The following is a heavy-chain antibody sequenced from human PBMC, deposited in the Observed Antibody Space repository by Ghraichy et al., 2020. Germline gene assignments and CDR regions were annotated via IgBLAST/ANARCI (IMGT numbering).Heavy chain of an antibody. D-gene: IGHD1-1*01. CDR1: GGTFSSYF. CDR2: IFPPFGTA. Sequence: VKVSCKASGGTFSSYFISWVRQAPGQGLEWMGGIFPPFGTANYAQKFQGRVTITTDKSTSTAYMELSSLRSEDTAMYYCVRHRKTGTTSEYYYGLDVWGQGITIIVSS. CDR3: VRHRKTGTTSEYYYGLDV. J-gene: IGHJ6*02. V-gene: IGHV1-69*13.